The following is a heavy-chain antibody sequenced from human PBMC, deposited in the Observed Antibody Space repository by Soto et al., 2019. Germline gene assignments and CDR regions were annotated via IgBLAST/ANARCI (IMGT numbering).Heavy chain of an antibody. CDR1: GYTFTSYG. V-gene: IGHV1-18*01. D-gene: IGHD3-3*01. Sequence: ASVKVSCKASGYTFTSYGISWVRQAPGQGLEWMGWISAYNGNTNYAQKLQGRVTMTTDTSTSTAYMELRSLRSDDTAVYYCARGRLPITIFGVVHGMDVWGQGTTVTVSS. J-gene: IGHJ6*02. CDR2: ISAYNGNT. CDR3: ARGRLPITIFGVVHGMDV.